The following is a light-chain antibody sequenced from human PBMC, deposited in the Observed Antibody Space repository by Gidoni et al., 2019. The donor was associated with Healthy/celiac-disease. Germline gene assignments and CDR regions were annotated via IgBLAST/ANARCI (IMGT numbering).Light chain of an antibody. CDR1: HDISNY. CDR2: DAS. V-gene: IGKV1-33*01. CDR3: QQYDNLPLT. Sequence: DIQLTQSPSSLSASVGDRITITCTARHDISNYLNWYQQKPGKSPKRLNYDASNLETGVPSRFSGSGSGTYCTFTISSLQPEDRATYYCQQYDNLPLTFGGGTKVEIK. J-gene: IGKJ4*02.